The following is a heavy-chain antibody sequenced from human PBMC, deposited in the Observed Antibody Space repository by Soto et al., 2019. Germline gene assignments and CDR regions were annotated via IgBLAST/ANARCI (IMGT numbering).Heavy chain of an antibody. CDR3: ARTPDI. CDR2: IYHSGST. V-gene: IGHV4-30-2*01. Sequence: SETLSLTCAVSGGSISSGGYSWSWIRQPPGKGLECIVYIYHSGSTYYIPSLKSLVTISVDRSKNQFSLKLSSVTAADTAVYYCARTPDIWGQGTMVTVSS. J-gene: IGHJ3*02. CDR1: GGSISSGGYS.